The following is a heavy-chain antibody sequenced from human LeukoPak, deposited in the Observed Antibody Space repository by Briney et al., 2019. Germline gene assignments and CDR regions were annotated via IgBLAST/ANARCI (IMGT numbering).Heavy chain of an antibody. J-gene: IGHJ5*02. Sequence: ASVKVSCKASGYTFTSYGISWVRQASGQGLEWMGWISAYNGNTNHAQKLQGRVTMTTDTSTSTAYMELRSLRSDDTAVYYCASGYCTNGVCYKGGFDPWGQGTLVTVSS. V-gene: IGHV1-18*01. CDR3: ASGYCTNGVCYKGGFDP. CDR2: ISAYNGNT. CDR1: GYTFTSYG. D-gene: IGHD2-8*01.